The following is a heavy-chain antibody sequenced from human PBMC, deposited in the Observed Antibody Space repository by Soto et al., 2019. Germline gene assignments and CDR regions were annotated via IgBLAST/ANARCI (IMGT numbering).Heavy chain of an antibody. V-gene: IGHV3-53*01. J-gene: IGHJ4*02. Sequence: GGSLRLSSAASGFTVSSNYMSWVRQAPGKGLEWVSVIYSGGSTYYADSVKGRFTISRDNSKNTLYLQMNSLRAEDTAVYYCARGITIFGVVTKPFDYWGQGTLVTVSS. CDR1: GFTVSSNY. CDR3: ARGITIFGVVTKPFDY. D-gene: IGHD3-3*01. CDR2: IYSGGST.